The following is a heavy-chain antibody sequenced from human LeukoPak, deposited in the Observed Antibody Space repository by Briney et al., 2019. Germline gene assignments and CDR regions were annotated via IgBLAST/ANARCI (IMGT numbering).Heavy chain of an antibody. V-gene: IGHV3-23*01. CDR3: AKTGGYYDTSDLYRPDVFDI. J-gene: IGHJ3*02. CDR1: GFTFNNFA. CDR2: IRGTGGNT. D-gene: IGHD3-22*01. Sequence: GGSLRLSCAASGFTFNNFAMSWVRQAPGEGLEWVSAIRGTGGNTFYTDSVTGRFTISRDNSKNTLYVQMNSLRAKDTAVYYCAKTGGYYDTSDLYRPDVFDIWGQGTVVTVSS.